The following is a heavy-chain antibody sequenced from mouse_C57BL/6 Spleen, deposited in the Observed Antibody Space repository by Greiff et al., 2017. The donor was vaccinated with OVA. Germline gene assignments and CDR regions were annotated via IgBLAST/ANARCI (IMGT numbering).Heavy chain of an antibody. J-gene: IGHJ4*01. CDR1: GYTFTDYE. CDR2: IDPETGGT. CDR3: TRWGDYSNYGAMDY. D-gene: IGHD2-5*01. Sequence: VQLQESGAELVRPGASVTLSCKASGYTFTDYEMHWVKQTPVHGLEWIGAIDPETGGTAYNQKFKGKAILTADKSSSTAYMELRSLTSEDSAVYYCTRWGDYSNYGAMDYWGQGTSVTVSS. V-gene: IGHV1-15*01.